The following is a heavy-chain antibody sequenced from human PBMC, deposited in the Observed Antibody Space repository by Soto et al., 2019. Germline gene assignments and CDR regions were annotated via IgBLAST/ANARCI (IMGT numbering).Heavy chain of an antibody. CDR3: VRGGAGAFDI. CDR1: GFTFSNYG. J-gene: IGHJ3*02. D-gene: IGHD1-26*01. CDR2: TNGEGDTT. V-gene: IGHV3-74*01. Sequence: EVQLVESGGGLVQPGGSLRLSCVASGFTFSNYGMQWVRQAPGKGLVWVSRTNGEGDTTSYADSVKGRFTISRDSARNTLYVQMNSLRAEDTAVYYCVRGGAGAFDIWGQGTMVTVSS.